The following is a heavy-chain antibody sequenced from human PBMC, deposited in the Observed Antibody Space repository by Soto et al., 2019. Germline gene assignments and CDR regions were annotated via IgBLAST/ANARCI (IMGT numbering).Heavy chain of an antibody. CDR3: ARDAPPPVDTAMVSPYYYYYGTDV. D-gene: IGHD5-18*01. CDR1: GFTFSSYW. J-gene: IGHJ6*02. CDR2: IKQDGSEK. V-gene: IGHV3-7*01. Sequence: PGGSLRLSCAASGFTFSSYWMSWVRPAPGKGLEWVANIKQDGSEKYYVDSVKGRFTISRDNAKNSLYLQMNSLRAEDTAVYYCARDAPPPVDTAMVSPYYYYYGTDVWGQGTTVTVSS.